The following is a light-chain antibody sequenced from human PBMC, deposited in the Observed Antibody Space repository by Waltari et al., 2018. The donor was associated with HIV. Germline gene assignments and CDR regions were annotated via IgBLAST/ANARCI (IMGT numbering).Light chain of an antibody. CDR1: SSDVGAYNY. J-gene: IGLJ1*01. V-gene: IGLV2-11*01. CDR2: DVN. CDR3: CSYAGIWGV. Sequence: QSALTQPRSVSGSPGQSVNISCTGTSSDVGAYNYVSWYQQHPGKAPKLMIYDVNKRPSGVPDRFSGSKSGNTASLNISGLQAEDESDYYCCSYAGIWGVFGTGTKVTVL.